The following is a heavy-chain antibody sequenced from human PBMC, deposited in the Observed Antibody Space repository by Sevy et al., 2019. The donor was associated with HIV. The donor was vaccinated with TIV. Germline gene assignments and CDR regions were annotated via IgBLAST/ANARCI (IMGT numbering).Heavy chain of an antibody. CDR3: LSWRDIVVVPAARAYGMDV. Sequence: GGSLRLSCAASGFTFSDYYMSWIRQAPGKGLEWVSYISSSGSTIYYADSVKGRFTMSRDNAKNSLYLQMNSLRAEDTAVYYCLSWRDIVVVPAARAYGMDVWGQGTTVTVSS. CDR1: GFTFSDYY. D-gene: IGHD2-2*01. CDR2: ISSSGSTI. V-gene: IGHV3-11*01. J-gene: IGHJ6*02.